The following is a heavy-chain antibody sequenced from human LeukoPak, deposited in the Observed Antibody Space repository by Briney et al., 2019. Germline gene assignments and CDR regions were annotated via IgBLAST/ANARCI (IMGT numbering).Heavy chain of an antibody. CDR3: ASRKQQLVRSGHSFDY. CDR2: INPNSGGT. Sequence: ASVKVSCKASGYTFTGYYMNWVRQAPGQGLEWMGWINPNSGGTNYAQKFQGRVTMTGDTSISTAYTELSSLRSDDTAMYYCASRKQQLVRSGHSFDYWGQGTLVTVSS. V-gene: IGHV1-2*02. D-gene: IGHD6-13*01. J-gene: IGHJ4*02. CDR1: GYTFTGYY.